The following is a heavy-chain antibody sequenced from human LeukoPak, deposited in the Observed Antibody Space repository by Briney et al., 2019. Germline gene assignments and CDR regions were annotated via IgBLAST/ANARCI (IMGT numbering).Heavy chain of an antibody. D-gene: IGHD6-13*01. CDR2: INHSGST. CDR3: ARGGGAAGYYFDY. Sequence: SETLSLTCAVYGGSFSGYYWSWIRQPPGKGLEWIGEINHSGSTNYNPSLKSRVSISVDTSKNQFSLKLSSVTAADTAVYYCARGGGAAGYYFDYWGQGTLVTVSS. J-gene: IGHJ4*02. CDR1: GGSFSGYY. V-gene: IGHV4-34*01.